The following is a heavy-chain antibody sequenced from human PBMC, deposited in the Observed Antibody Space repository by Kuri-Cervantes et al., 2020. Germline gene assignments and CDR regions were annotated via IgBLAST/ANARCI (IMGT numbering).Heavy chain of an antibody. CDR2: IGNAADT. CDR1: GFTFSDYD. J-gene: IGHJ3*02. Sequence: LSISCAASGFTFSDYDMHSVLQAPGKGLEWVSSIGNAADTFYTDSVKGRFTITRDTAMNSLYLQMNSLRAEDTALYYCAKDMLQVTPCWSSGWDFSAFDIWGQGTMVTVSS. CDR3: AKDMLQVTPCWSSGWDFSAFDI. V-gene: IGHV3-13*01. D-gene: IGHD6-19*01.